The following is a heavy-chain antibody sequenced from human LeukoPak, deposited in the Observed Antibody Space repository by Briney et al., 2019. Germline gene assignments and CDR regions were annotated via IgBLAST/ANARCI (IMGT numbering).Heavy chain of an antibody. V-gene: IGHV3-53*01. J-gene: IGHJ4*02. D-gene: IGHD3-10*01. Sequence: SGGSLRLSCEASGFTVSSNYMSWVRQAPGKGLEWVSVIYSGGSTYYADSVKGRFTISRDNSKNTLYLQMNSLRAEDTAVYYCAREGLWFGESGEGGFDYWGQGTLVTVSS. CDR1: GFTVSSNY. CDR3: AREGLWFGESGEGGFDY. CDR2: IYSGGST.